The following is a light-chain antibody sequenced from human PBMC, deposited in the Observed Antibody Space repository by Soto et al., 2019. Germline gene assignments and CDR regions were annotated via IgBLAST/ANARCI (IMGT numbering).Light chain of an antibody. CDR2: DAS. CDR3: QQYDYSPPT. J-gene: IGKJ4*01. CDR1: PSVSSSS. V-gene: IGKV3-20*01. Sequence: EIVLTQSPGTLSLSPGERATLSCRASPSVSSSSLAWYQQKPGQAPRLLIYDASSRATGIPDRFSGSGSGTDFTLTISRLEPEDFAVYSCQQYDYSPPTFGGGTKVDIK.